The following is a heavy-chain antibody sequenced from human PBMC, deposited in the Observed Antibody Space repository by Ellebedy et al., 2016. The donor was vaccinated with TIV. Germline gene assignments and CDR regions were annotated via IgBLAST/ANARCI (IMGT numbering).Heavy chain of an antibody. CDR3: ARRGEYYHYGMDV. CDR2: IYPGDSDT. D-gene: IGHD3-16*01. V-gene: IGHV5-51*01. CDR1: GYRFSNYW. J-gene: IGHJ6*02. Sequence: KVSCKGSGYRFSNYWIGWVRQMPGKGLEWMGVIYPGDSDTRYSPSFQGQVTISADKSISTAYLQWSSLKASDTAMYYCARRGEYYHYGMDVWGQGTTVTVSS.